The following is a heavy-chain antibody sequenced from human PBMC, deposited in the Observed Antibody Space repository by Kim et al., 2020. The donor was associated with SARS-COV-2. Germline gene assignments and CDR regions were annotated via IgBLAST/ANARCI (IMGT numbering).Heavy chain of an antibody. CDR2: IYYSGST. Sequence: SETLSLTCTVSGGSISSSSYYWGWIRQPPGKGLEWIGSIYYSGSTYYNPSLKSRVTISVDTSKNQFSLKLSSVTAADTAVYYCASHMVLRYFDWLVWFDPWGQGTLVTVSS. CDR3: ASHMVLRYFDWLVWFDP. J-gene: IGHJ5*02. CDR1: GGSISSSSYY. V-gene: IGHV4-39*01. D-gene: IGHD3-9*01.